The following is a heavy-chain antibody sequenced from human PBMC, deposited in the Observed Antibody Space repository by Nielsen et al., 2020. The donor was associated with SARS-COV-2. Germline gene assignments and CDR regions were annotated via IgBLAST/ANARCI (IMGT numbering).Heavy chain of an antibody. V-gene: IGHV4-4*02. Sequence: SETLSLTCAVSGGSISSSNWWSWVRKPPGKGLEWIGEIYHSGSTNYNPSLKSRVTISVDKSKNQFSLKLSSVTAADTAVYYCARLQLDYYYYYYGMDVWGQGTTVTVSS. CDR1: GGSISSSNW. CDR2: IYHSGST. J-gene: IGHJ6*02. D-gene: IGHD6-13*01. CDR3: ARLQLDYYYYYYGMDV.